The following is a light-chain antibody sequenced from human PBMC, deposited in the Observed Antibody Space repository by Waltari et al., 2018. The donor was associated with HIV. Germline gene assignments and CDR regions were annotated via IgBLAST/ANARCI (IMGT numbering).Light chain of an antibody. CDR2: QDN. CDR1: KLEDKY. Sequence: SYELTQPPSVSVSPGQTASITCSGDKLEDKYVSWYQQRPGQSPVTVIFQDNQRPSGIPERFSGSNSGNTATLTISGTQAIDECDYYCQAWDRSLVVFGGGTKLTVL. J-gene: IGLJ2*01. V-gene: IGLV3-1*01. CDR3: QAWDRSLVV.